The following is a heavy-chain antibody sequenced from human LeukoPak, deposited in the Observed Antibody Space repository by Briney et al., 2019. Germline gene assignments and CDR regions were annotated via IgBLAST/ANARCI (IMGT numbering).Heavy chain of an antibody. CDR3: ARGDDVFDM. V-gene: IGHV3-66*01. Sequence: GSLRLSCAASGFTVSSKYMSWVRQAPGKGLEWVSAIYSGGSTYYADSVKGRFTISRDNSKNTLYLQMNNLRAEDTAVYYCARGDDVFDMGGQGKIVTVSS. CDR1: GFTVSSKY. CDR2: IYSGGST. J-gene: IGHJ3*02.